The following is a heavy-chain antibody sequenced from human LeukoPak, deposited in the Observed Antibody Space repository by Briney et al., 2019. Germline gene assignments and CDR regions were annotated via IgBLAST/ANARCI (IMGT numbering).Heavy chain of an antibody. D-gene: IGHD4-11*01. J-gene: IGHJ4*02. V-gene: IGHV4-31*03. CDR1: GGSISSGGYY. CDR2: IYYSGST. CDR3: ARDDTYSGFDY. Sequence: PSETLSLTCTVSGGSISSGGYYWSWIRQHPGKGLEWIGYIYYSGSTYYNPSLKSRVTISEDTSKNQFSLKLSSVTAADTAVYYCARDDTYSGFDYWGQGTLVTVSS.